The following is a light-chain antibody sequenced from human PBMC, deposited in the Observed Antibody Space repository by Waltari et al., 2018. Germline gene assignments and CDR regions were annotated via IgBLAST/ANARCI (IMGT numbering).Light chain of an antibody. CDR3: QTWDTGILV. CDR2: INSDGSH. V-gene: IGLV4-69*01. CDR1: SGHTSYA. J-gene: IGLJ3*02. Sequence: QLVLTQSPSASASLGASVKVTCTPSSGHTSYAIAWHQQQPENGPRYLMKINSDGSHSKGDGIPDRFSGSSSGAERYLTISSLQSEDDADYYCQTWDTGILVFGGGTKLTVL.